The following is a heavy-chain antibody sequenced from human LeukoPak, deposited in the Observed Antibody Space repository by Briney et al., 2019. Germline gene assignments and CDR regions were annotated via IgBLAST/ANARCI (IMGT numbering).Heavy chain of an antibody. J-gene: IGHJ5*02. V-gene: IGHV3-7*01. CDR3: AREGRGGWFDP. CDR1: GFPFSSYW. Sequence: GGSLRLSCVASGFPFSSYWMTWVRQAPGKGLEWVANIKQDGSKKSYVDSVKGRFTISRDNAKNSLYLQMNSLRAEDTAVYYCAREGRGGWFDPWGQGTLVTVSS. CDR2: IKQDGSKK.